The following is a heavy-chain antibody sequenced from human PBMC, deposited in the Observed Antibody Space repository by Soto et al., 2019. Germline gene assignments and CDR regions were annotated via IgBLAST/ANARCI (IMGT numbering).Heavy chain of an antibody. Sequence: SVKLSCKASGGTFSSYAISWVRQAPGQGLEWMGGIIPIFGTANYAQKFQGRVTITADESTSTAYMELSSLRSEDTAVYYCARASEGYCGGDCYHEYFQHWGQGTLVTVSS. V-gene: IGHV1-69*13. CDR3: ARASEGYCGGDCYHEYFQH. CDR1: GGTFSSYA. D-gene: IGHD2-21*02. J-gene: IGHJ1*01. CDR2: IIPIFGTA.